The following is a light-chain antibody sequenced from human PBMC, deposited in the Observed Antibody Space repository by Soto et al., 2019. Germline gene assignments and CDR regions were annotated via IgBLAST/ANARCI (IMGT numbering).Light chain of an antibody. Sequence: IQMTQSPASVSASVGDRVTITCRASERINTYLAWYQQQPGKAPKLLIYAASSLQSGVPSRFSGSGSGTEFTLTISNLQPEDFATYYCQQSFSVPPTFGQGTRLEIK. CDR1: ERINTY. V-gene: IGKV1-12*01. CDR2: AAS. J-gene: IGKJ5*01. CDR3: QQSFSVPPT.